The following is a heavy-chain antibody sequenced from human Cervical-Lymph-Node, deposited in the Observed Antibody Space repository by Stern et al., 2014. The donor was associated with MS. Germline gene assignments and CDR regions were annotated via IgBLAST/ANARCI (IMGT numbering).Heavy chain of an antibody. CDR1: GYSVNSYW. D-gene: IGHD2-8*01. Sequence: EVKQVESGAEVKKQGESRKICCKGTGYSVNSYWQGWVRQMTGTGQERRGIIYPGDSDTRYSPSFQGQVTISADKSISTAYLQWSSLKASDTAMYYCARLASPGVGMDVWGQGTTVTVSS. CDR2: IYPGDSDT. CDR3: ARLASPGVGMDV. J-gene: IGHJ6*02. V-gene: IGHV5-51*01.